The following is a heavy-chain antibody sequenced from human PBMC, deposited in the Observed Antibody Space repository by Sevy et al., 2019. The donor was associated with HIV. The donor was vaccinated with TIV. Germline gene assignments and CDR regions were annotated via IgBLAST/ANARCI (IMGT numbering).Heavy chain of an antibody. J-gene: IGHJ4*02. Sequence: GGSRRLSCAASGFTFSSYAMSWVRQAPGKGLEWVSAISGSGGSTYYADSVKGRFTISRDNSKNTLFLQMNRLRAEDTAVYYCAKFVFTLGRSSDYWGQGTLVTVSS. V-gene: IGHV3-23*01. CDR1: GFTFSSYA. D-gene: IGHD6-6*01. CDR2: ISGSGGST. CDR3: AKFVFTLGRSSDY.